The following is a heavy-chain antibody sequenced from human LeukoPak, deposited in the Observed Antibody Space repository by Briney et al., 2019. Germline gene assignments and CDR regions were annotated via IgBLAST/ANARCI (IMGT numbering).Heavy chain of an antibody. J-gene: IGHJ4*02. Sequence: GGSLRLSCAASGFTFSRHWMTWVRQAPGKGLEWVANVKHDGSEKNYVDSVKGRFTISRDNAKNSLYLQMNSLRAEDTAVYYCATPLDYFDMSDSHQGGDWGQGTLVTVSS. CDR1: GFTFSRHW. V-gene: IGHV3-7*03. CDR3: ATPLDYFDMSDSHQGGD. CDR2: VKHDGSEK. D-gene: IGHD3-22*01.